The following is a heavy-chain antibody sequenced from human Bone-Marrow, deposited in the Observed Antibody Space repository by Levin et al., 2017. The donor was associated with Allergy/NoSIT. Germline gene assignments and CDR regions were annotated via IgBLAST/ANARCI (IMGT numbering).Heavy chain of an antibody. CDR2: ISWNSDII. D-gene: IGHD3-10*01. Sequence: SLKISCAASGFTFDDYAMHWVRQPPGKGLEWVSGISWNSDIIGYADFVKGRFIISRDNAKNSLILQMNNLRPEDTALFYCARAPSLNYQLSGGLDSWGQGTLVSVSS. CDR1: GFTFDDYA. V-gene: IGHV3-9*01. CDR3: ARAPSLNYQLSGGLDS. J-gene: IGHJ4*02.